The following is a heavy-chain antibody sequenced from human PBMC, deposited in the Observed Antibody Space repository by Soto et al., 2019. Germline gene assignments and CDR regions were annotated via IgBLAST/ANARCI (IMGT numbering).Heavy chain of an antibody. CDR3: ARDGGAATDY. D-gene: IGHD3-16*01. CDR1: GFTFSGYW. V-gene: IGHV3-7*01. CDR2: IKQDGSEK. J-gene: IGHJ4*02. Sequence: GGSMRLSCAASGFTFSGYWMSWVRQAPGKGLEWVANIKQDGSEKYYVDSVKGRFTISRDNAKNSLYLQMNSLRAEDTAVYYCARDGGAATDYWGQGTLVTVSS.